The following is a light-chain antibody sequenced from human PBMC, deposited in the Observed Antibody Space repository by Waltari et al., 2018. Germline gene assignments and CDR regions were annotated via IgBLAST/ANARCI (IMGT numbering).Light chain of an antibody. Sequence: DIQMTQSTSTLSASVGDTVPIACRASQSISTWLAWYQQKPGKAPKLLIYEASSLEAGVPSRFSGSGSRTEFTLTISSLQPDDFATYYCQQYNLYPWTFGQGTKVEIK. CDR2: EAS. CDR1: QSISTW. CDR3: QQYNLYPWT. V-gene: IGKV1-5*03. J-gene: IGKJ1*01.